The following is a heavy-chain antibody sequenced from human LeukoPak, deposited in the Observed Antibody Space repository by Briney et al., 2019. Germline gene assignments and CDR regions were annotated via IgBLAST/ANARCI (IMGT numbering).Heavy chain of an antibody. J-gene: IGHJ3*02. CDR2: IVAGSGNT. CDR3: AAGENSSSWYSAFDI. V-gene: IGHV1-58*02. Sequence: SVKVSCKASGFTFTSSAMQWVRQARGQRLEWIGWIVAGSGNTNYAQKFQERVTITRDMSTSTAYMELSSLRSEDTAVYYCAAGENSSSWYSAFDIWGQGTMVTVSS. D-gene: IGHD6-13*01. CDR1: GFTFTSSA.